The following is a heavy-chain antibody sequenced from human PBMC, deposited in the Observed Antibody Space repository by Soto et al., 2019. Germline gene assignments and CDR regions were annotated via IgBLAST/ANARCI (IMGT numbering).Heavy chain of an antibody. Sequence: GASVKVSCKASGYTFTSYGISWVRQAPGQGLEWMGWISAYNGNTNYAQKLQGRVTMTTDTSTSTAYMELRSLRSDDTAVYYCARSPRKDMTTIGYAFDIWGQGTMVTVSS. V-gene: IGHV1-18*01. D-gene: IGHD2-21*02. J-gene: IGHJ3*02. CDR2: ISAYNGNT. CDR3: ARSPRKDMTTIGYAFDI. CDR1: GYTFTSYG.